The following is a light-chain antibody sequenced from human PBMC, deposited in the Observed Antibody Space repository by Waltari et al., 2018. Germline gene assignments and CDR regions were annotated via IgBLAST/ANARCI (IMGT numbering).Light chain of an antibody. V-gene: IGKV1-5*03. CDR3: QQYNSYPWT. CDR2: YAS. J-gene: IGKJ1*01. CDR1: QSFSVW. Sequence: DIQITQSPSPLSASVGDRVTIPRRASQSFSVWLAWYQQNPGKAPRHLIHYASHLQSGVPARFTGSGSGKLFTLTISNLQPDDFATYYCQQYNSYPWTCGQGTKVEIK.